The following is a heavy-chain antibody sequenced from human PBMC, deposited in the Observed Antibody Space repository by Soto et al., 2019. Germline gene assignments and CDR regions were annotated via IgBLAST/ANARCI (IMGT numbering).Heavy chain of an antibody. CDR2: IYYSGST. CDR1: GGSISSSSYY. V-gene: IGHV4-39*01. CDR3: ARHTPAISISDH. Sequence: QLQLQESGPGLVKPSETLSLTCTVSGGSISSSSYYWGWIRQPPGKGLEWMGSIYYSGSTYYNPSLKSRVIISVDTSKNQFSLKLSSVTAADTAVYYCARHTPAISISDHWGQGTLVTVSS. J-gene: IGHJ4*02. D-gene: IGHD2-15*01.